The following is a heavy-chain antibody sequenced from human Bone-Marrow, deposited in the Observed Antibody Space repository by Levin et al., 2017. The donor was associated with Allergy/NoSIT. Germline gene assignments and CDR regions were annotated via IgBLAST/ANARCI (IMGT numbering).Heavy chain of an antibody. CDR2: ISSSSSTI. Sequence: GESLKISCAASGFTFSSYSMNWVRQAPGKGLEWVSYISSSSSTIYYADSVKGRFTISRDNAKNSLYLQMNSLRDEDTAVYYCARVDYGDYDMAFDIWGQGTMVTVSS. J-gene: IGHJ3*02. D-gene: IGHD4-17*01. V-gene: IGHV3-48*02. CDR3: ARVDYGDYDMAFDI. CDR1: GFTFSSYS.